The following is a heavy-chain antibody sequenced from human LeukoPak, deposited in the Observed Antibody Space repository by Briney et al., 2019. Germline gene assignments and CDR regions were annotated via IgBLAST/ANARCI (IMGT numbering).Heavy chain of an antibody. CDR3: ARKGGYGLDFDY. J-gene: IGHJ4*02. CDR1: GFTFSSYE. D-gene: IGHD5-18*01. Sequence: GGSLRLSCAASGFTFSSYEMNWVRQAPGKGLEWVSYISSSGSTIYYADSVKGRFTISRDNAKNSLYLQMNSLRAEDTAVYYCARKGGYGLDFDYWGQGVLVTVSS. CDR2: ISSSGSTI. V-gene: IGHV3-48*03.